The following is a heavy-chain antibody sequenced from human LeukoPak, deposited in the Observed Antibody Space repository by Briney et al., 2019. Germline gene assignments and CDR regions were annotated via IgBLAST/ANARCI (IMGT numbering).Heavy chain of an antibody. J-gene: IGHJ6*03. D-gene: IGHD2-15*01. Sequence: ASVKVSCKASGGTFSSYAISWVRQAPGQGLEWMGGFIPIFGTANYAQKFQGRVTITTDESTSTAYMELSSLRSEDTAVYYCASAPGPHCSGGSCYSRYYYYMDVWGKGTTVTVSS. CDR1: GGTFSSYA. CDR3: ASAPGPHCSGGSCYSRYYYYMDV. CDR2: FIPIFGTA. V-gene: IGHV1-69*05.